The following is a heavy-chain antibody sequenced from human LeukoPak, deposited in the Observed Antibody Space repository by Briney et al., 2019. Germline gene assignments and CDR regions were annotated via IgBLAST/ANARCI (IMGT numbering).Heavy chain of an antibody. V-gene: IGHV4-38-2*02. CDR3: ARVAERTWLPYDAAFDI. J-gene: IGHJ3*02. D-gene: IGHD3-9*01. Sequence: PSETLSLTCTVSGYSISGGYYWGWIRQPPGKGLEWIGTIYHGGSTYYNPSLESRVTISLDTSKNHFSLNLTSVTAADTAMYYCARVAERTWLPYDAAFDIWGLGTMVTVSS. CDR2: IYHGGST. CDR1: GYSISGGYY.